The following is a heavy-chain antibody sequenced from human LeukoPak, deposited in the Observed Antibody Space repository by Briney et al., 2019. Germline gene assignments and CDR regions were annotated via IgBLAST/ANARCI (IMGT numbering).Heavy chain of an antibody. J-gene: IGHJ4*02. D-gene: IGHD4-17*01. CDR3: ARGYYGDIED. V-gene: IGHV1-8*02. CDR2: MNPNSGNT. Sequence: ASVKVSCKAPGYTFTGYYIHWVRQAPGQGLEWMGWMNPNSGNTGYAQKFQGRVTMTRNTSISTAYMELSSLRSEDTAVYYCARGYYGDIEDWGQGTLVTVSS. CDR1: GYTFTGYY.